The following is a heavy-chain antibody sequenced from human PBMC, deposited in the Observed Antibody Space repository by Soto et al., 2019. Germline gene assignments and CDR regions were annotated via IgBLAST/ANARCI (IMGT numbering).Heavy chain of an antibody. CDR2: ISGSGGST. D-gene: IGHD2-8*01. J-gene: IGHJ6*02. CDR3: AKTRMVYATCRKADCYGMDV. CDR1: GFTFSSYA. V-gene: IGHV3-23*01. Sequence: GGSLRLSCAASGFTFSSYAMSWVRQAPGKGLEWVSAISGSGGSTYYAGSVKGRFTISADNAKNTLYLQMNSSRAKDTAVYYCAKTRMVYATCRKADCYGMDVWGQGTTVTVSS.